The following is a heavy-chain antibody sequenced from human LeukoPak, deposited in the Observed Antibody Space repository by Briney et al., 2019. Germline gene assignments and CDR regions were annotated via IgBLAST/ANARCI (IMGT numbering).Heavy chain of an antibody. CDR3: ARWYCSSTSCYAGAFDM. J-gene: IGHJ3*02. V-gene: IGHV1-18*04. CDR2: ISPYNDYT. CDR1: GYTFTNYG. D-gene: IGHD2-2*01. Sequence: ASVKVSCKASGYTFTNYGISGVRQAPGQGLEWMGWISPYNDYTNYAQKLQGRVTMTTDTSTSTGYMELTSLRSDDTAVYYCARWYCSSTSCYAGAFDMWGQGTMVTVSS.